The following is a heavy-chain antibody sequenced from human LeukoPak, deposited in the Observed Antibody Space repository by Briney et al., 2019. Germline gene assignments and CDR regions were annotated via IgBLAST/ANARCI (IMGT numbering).Heavy chain of an antibody. CDR3: AKDVGSYPSGGAP. D-gene: IGHD6-25*01. Sequence: GGSLRLSCAASGFSFTNHALSWVRQAPGKGLEWVSGISGSGGSTFYADAVKGRFTISRDNMKHTVYLQMNSLRAEDTALYYCAKDVGSYPSGGAPWGQGTMVT. J-gene: IGHJ3*01. CDR2: ISGSGGST. V-gene: IGHV3-23*01. CDR1: GFSFTNHA.